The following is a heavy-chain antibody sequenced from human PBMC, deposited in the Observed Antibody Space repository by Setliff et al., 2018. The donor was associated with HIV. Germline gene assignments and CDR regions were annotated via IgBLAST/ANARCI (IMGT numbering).Heavy chain of an antibody. CDR3: ASQVTGYHDFWSGYLGYFDY. CDR1: GSSFSSGIYY. CDR2: ISYSGST. D-gene: IGHD3-3*01. V-gene: IGHV4-30-4*08. Sequence: SETLSLTCNVSGSSFSSGIYYWTWIRQQPGKGLEWIGYISYSGSTYYTPSLKGRVTISIDTVKKQCSLRLTSVTAADTAVYYCASQVTGYHDFWSGYLGYFDYWGQGLLVPVSS. J-gene: IGHJ4*02.